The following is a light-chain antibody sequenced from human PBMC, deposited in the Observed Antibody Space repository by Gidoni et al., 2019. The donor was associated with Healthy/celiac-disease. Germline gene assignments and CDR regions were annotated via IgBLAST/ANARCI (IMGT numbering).Light chain of an antibody. V-gene: IGKV3-15*01. J-gene: IGKJ2*04. CDR2: GAS. CDR3: QQYNNWPRS. CDR1: QSVSSN. Sequence: EIVMTQSPATLSVSPGERATLSCRASQSVSSNLAWYQQKPGQAPRLLIYGASTRATGIPARFSGSGSGTEFAPTITSLQSEDFAVYYCQQYNNWPRSFGQXTKLEIK.